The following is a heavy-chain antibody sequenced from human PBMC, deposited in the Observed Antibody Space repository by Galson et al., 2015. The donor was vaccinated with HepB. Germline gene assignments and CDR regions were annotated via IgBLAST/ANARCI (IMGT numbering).Heavy chain of an antibody. D-gene: IGHD2-21*01. J-gene: IGHJ6*03. Sequence: SCKASGYTFTSYGINWVRQAPGQGLEWMGWINPYNGNTNYAQKLQGRVTMTTDTSTSTAYMELRSLRSDDTAVYYCAREDGDCGGDCYAGYYFYYMDVWGKGTTVTVSS. CDR1: GYTFTSYG. CDR3: AREDGDCGGDCYAGYYFYYMDV. V-gene: IGHV1-18*01. CDR2: INPYNGNT.